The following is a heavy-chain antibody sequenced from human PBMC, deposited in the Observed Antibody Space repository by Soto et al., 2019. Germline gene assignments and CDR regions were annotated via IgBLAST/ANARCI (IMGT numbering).Heavy chain of an antibody. V-gene: IGHV1-18*01. D-gene: IGHD2-21*01. CDR1: GYKCISHS. CDR2: ISAYNGNT. CDR3: ARGAFCGGAPGCRDMDV. J-gene: IGHJ6*02. Sequence: QIQLVQSGGEVKKPGASVKVSCKSSGYKCISHSITWVRQAPGQGLAWMGRISAYNGNTNYAQKLQGRVTMTTDTSTNTAYMELRSLRSDDTAVYYCARGAFCGGAPGCRDMDVWGQGTTVTVSS.